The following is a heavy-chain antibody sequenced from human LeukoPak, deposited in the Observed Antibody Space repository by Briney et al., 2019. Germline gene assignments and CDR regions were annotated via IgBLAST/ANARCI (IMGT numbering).Heavy chain of an antibody. CDR1: GGSISSYY. CDR3: ARHLDVGTGDVGDFDI. V-gene: IGHV4-59*08. Sequence: SETLSLTCTVSGGSISSYYWSWIRQPPGKGLEWIGYIYYSGSTNYNPSLKSRVTISVDTSKNQFSLKMSSVTAADTAVYYCARHLDVGTGDVGDFDIWGQGTMVTVSS. D-gene: IGHD1-1*01. J-gene: IGHJ3*02. CDR2: IYYSGST.